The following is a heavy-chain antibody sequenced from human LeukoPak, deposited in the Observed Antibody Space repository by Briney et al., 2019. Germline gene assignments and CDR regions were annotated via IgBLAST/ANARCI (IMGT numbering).Heavy chain of an antibody. V-gene: IGHV4-59*01. CDR1: GGSISPYY. CDR2: IYYSGTT. J-gene: IGHJ5*02. D-gene: IGHD3-22*01. CDR3: ARETAHYYDTSRGWFDP. Sequence: TSETPSLTCTVSGGSISPYYWSWIRQPPGKGLEWIGYIYYSGTTNYNPSLKSRVTISVDTSKNQFSLKLSSVTAADTAVYYCARETAHYYDTSRGWFDPWGQGTLVTVSS.